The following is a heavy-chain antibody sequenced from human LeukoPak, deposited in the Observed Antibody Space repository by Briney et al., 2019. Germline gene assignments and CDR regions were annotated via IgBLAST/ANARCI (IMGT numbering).Heavy chain of an antibody. V-gene: IGHV3-7*01. D-gene: IGHD3-10*01. CDR3: ARVGGH. J-gene: IGHJ4*02. CDR2: IKQDGSEK. CDR1: GFTFITYW. Sequence: GGSLRLSCAASGFTFITYWMSWVRQAPGKGLEWVANIKQDGSEKYYVDSVKGRFTISRDNAKNSLYLQMNSLRAEDTAVYYCARVGGHWGQGTLVTVSS.